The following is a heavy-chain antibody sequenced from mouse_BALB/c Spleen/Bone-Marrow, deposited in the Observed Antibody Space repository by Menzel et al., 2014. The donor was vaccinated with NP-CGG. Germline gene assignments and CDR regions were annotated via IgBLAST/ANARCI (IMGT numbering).Heavy chain of an antibody. J-gene: IGHJ1*01. CDR1: GFTFSSYG. CDR3: ARVYGWYFDV. CDR2: INNNGGST. V-gene: IGHV5-6-3*01. Sequence: EVKLMVSGGGLVQPGGSLKLFCVASGFTFSSYGMSWVRQTPDKRLELVATINNNGGSTYYPDSVKGQFTISRDNAKNPLYPQMSSLKSEDTAMYYWARVYGWYFDVWGAGTTVTVSS. D-gene: IGHD1-1*01.